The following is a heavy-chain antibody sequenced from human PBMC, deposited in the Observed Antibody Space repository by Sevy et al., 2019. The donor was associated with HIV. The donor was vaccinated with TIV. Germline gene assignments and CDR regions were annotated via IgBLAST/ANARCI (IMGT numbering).Heavy chain of an antibody. CDR3: VRETGGSGYTGFFGD. CDR1: GFTVTNYV. J-gene: IGHJ4*02. V-gene: IGHV3-30*03. Sequence: GGSLRLSCAASGFTVTNYVIHWVRQAPGKGLEWVALISVDGTNKQYADSVKGRFTISRDDPKNTVYVEMTSLTVEDTALYYCVRETGGSGYTGFFGDWGQGTLVTVSS. D-gene: IGHD3-22*01. CDR2: ISVDGTNK.